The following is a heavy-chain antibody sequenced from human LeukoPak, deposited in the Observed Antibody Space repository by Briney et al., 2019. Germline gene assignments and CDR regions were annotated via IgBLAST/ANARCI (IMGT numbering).Heavy chain of an antibody. CDR3: VRDRGALQYFDY. Sequence: GRSLRLSCAASGFTFSSYGMHWVRQAPGKGLEWVAVIWYDGSNKYYADSLNGRFTISRDNSKNTLYLQMNSLRDDDTAVYYCVRDRGALQYFDYWGQGTLVTVSS. J-gene: IGHJ4*02. CDR2: IWYDGSNK. D-gene: IGHD5-24*01. CDR1: GFTFSSYG. V-gene: IGHV3-33*01.